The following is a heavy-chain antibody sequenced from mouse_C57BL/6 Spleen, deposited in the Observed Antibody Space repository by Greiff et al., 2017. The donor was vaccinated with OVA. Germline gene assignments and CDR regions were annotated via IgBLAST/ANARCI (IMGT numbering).Heavy chain of an antibody. V-gene: IGHV1-26*01. Sequence: EVQLQQSGPELVKPGASVKISCKASGYTFTDYYMNWVKQSHGKSLEWIGDINPNNGGPSYNQKFKGKATLTVAKSSSTAYMELRSLTSEDSAVYYCARSYYGSRYYYAMDYWGQGTSVTVSS. J-gene: IGHJ4*01. CDR2: INPNNGGP. CDR1: GYTFTDYY. CDR3: ARSYYGSRYYYAMDY. D-gene: IGHD1-1*01.